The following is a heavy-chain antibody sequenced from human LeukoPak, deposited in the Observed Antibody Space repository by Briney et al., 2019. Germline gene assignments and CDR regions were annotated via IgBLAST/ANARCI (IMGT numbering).Heavy chain of an antibody. J-gene: IGHJ5*02. CDR2: IMPLFGTA. D-gene: IGHD4-17*01. Sequence: SVKVSCKTSGGTFNNSAISWVRQAPEQGLEWLGGIMPLFGTAGYAQKFQGRVTITKDESTRTVYLELTSLTSDDTAVYYCARDVHGDYGSGWFDPWGQGTLVSVSS. CDR3: ARDVHGDYGSGWFDP. V-gene: IGHV1-69*05. CDR1: GGTFNNSA.